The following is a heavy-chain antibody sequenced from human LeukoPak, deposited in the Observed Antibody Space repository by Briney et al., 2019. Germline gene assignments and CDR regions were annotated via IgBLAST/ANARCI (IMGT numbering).Heavy chain of an antibody. J-gene: IGHJ4*02. CDR3: ARGRTVTTDY. D-gene: IGHD4-11*01. V-gene: IGHV4-34*01. CDR1: GGSFSGYY. CDR2: INHSGST. Sequence: PSETLSLTCAVYGGSFSGYYWSWIRQPPGKGLEWIGEINHSGSTNYNPSLKGRVTISVDTSKNQFSLKLSSVTAADTAVYYCARGRTVTTDYWGQGTLVTVSS.